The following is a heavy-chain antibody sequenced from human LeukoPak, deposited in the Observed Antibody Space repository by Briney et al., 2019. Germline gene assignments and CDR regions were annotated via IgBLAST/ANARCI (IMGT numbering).Heavy chain of an antibody. V-gene: IGHV4-39*01. J-gene: IGHJ4*02. CDR1: GGSISSSSYY. D-gene: IGHD2-2*01. CDR2: IYYSGST. Sequence: PSETLSLTCTVSGGSISSSSYYWGWIRQPPGKGLEWIGSIYYSGSTYYNPSLKSRVTISVDTSKNQFSLKLSSVTAADTAVYYCARHGRYCSSTSCRYYFDYWGQGTLVTVSS. CDR3: ARHGRYCSSTSCRYYFDY.